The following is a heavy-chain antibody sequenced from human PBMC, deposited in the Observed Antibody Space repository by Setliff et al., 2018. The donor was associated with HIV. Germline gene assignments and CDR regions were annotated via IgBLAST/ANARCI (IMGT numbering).Heavy chain of an antibody. CDR3: ARDSPLSHFDY. CDR1: GFIFSSYA. V-gene: IGHV3-30*01. Sequence: PGGSLRLSCAASGFIFSSYAMHWVRQAPGKGLEWVAVMSYDGNNKYYADSVKGRFTISRDNSKNTLFLQMNSLRPEDTAVYYCARDSPLSHFDYWGQGILVIVSS. J-gene: IGHJ4*02. CDR2: MSYDGNNK.